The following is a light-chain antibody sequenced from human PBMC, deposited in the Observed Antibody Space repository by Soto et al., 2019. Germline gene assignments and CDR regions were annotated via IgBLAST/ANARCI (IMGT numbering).Light chain of an antibody. Sequence: ELVMFKSSSPLALSPGQIATLSSRASQTIDHTLAWYQRKPGQATRLIIYDASTRATGVPARFSGSGAGTDFTLTISSLQSEDFAIQYWQPYNNWHTCTFGQGTQVDI. V-gene: IGKV3-15*01. CDR3: QPYNNWHTCT. J-gene: IGKJ1*01. CDR2: DAS. CDR1: QTIDHT.